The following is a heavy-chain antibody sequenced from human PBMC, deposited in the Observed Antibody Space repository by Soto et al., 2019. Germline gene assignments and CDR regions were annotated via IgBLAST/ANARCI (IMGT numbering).Heavy chain of an antibody. CDR1: GGCISSSSYY. J-gene: IGHJ4*02. CDR3: ARYDYDILTGYRYYFDY. CDR2: IYYSGGT. D-gene: IGHD3-9*01. Sequence: SETLSLTCTVSGGCISSSSYYWGWIRQPPGKGLEWIGSIYYSGGTYYNPSLKSRVTISVDTSKNQFSLKPSSVTAADTAVYYCARYDYDILTGYRYYFDYWGQGTLVTVS. V-gene: IGHV4-39*01.